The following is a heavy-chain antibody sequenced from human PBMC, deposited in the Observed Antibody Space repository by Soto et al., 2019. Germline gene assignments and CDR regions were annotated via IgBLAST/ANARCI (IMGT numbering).Heavy chain of an antibody. Sequence: QLQLQESGSGLVRPSQTLSLTCAVSGGSISSGGYSWNWIRQPPGKGLEWIGYIDHSGSTLYNPSLKSRVNISVDKSKNQFSLKLSSVTASDTAVYYCARDQLEGNWFDPWGQGTLVTVSS. CDR2: IDHSGST. J-gene: IGHJ5*02. CDR3: ARDQLEGNWFDP. D-gene: IGHD1-1*01. CDR1: GGSISSGGYS. V-gene: IGHV4-30-2*01.